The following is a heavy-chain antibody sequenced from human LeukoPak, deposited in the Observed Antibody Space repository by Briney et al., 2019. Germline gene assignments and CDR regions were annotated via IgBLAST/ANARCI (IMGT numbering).Heavy chain of an antibody. D-gene: IGHD3-10*01. Sequence: SGPTLVKPTQTLTLTCTFSGFSLSTSGVGVGWIRQPPGKALEWLALIYWDDDKRYSPSLKSRLTITKDTSKNQVVLTMTNIDPVDTATYYCAHRGPGSYLGFAFDIWGQGTMVTVSS. CDR3: AHRGPGSYLGFAFDI. V-gene: IGHV2-5*02. CDR1: GFSLSTSGVG. J-gene: IGHJ3*02. CDR2: IYWDDDK.